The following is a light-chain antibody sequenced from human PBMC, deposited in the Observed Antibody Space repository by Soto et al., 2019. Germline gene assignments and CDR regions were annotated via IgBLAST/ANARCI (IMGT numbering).Light chain of an antibody. CDR3: QQYGSSSLT. CDR2: GAS. V-gene: IGKV3-20*01. CDR1: QSVSSSY. Sequence: EIVLTQSPGTLSLSPGERATLSCRASQSVSSSYLAWYQQKPGQDPRLLIYGASSMATGIPDRFSVSGSGTDFTLTISRLEPEDFALYYCQQYGSSSLTFGGGTNVEIK. J-gene: IGKJ4*01.